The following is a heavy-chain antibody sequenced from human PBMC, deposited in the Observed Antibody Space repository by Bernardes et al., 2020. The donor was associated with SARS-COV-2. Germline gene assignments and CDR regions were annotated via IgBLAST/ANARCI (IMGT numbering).Heavy chain of an antibody. CDR3: ARDNYDFWSGQYYGMDV. D-gene: IGHD3-3*01. Sequence: GGSLRLSCAASGFTFSSYWMSWVRQAPGKGLEWVANIKQDGSEKYYVDSVKGRFTISRDNAKNSLYLQMNSLRVEDTAVYYCARDNYDFWSGQYYGMDVWGQGTTVTVSS. CDR1: GFTFSSYW. V-gene: IGHV3-7*01. J-gene: IGHJ6*02. CDR2: IKQDGSEK.